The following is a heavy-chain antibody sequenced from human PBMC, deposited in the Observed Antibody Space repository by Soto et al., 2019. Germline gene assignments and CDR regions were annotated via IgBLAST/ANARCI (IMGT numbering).Heavy chain of an antibody. CDR2: IYYSGST. D-gene: IGHD3-22*01. CDR1: GGSIDTYY. CDR3: ARLGGYYQSLDT. Sequence: PSETLSLTCTVSGGSIDTYYWSWIRQHPGKGLQWIGYIYYSGSTTYSPSLKSRVTISVDRSKNQFSLKLTSVTAADTAVYYCARLGGYYQSLDTWGQGTLVTVSS. J-gene: IGHJ5*02. V-gene: IGHV4-59*08.